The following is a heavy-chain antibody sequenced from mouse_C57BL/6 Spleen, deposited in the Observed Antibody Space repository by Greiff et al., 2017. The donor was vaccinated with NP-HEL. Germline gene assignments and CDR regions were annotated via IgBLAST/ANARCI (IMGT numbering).Heavy chain of an antibody. D-gene: IGHD4-1*01. Sequence: VKLMESGPELVKPGASVKISCKASGYAFSSSWMNWVKQRPGKGLEWIGRIYPGDGDTNYNGKFKGKATLTADKSSSTAYMQLSSLTSEDSAVYFCARLGTGSYAMDYWGQGTSVTVSS. CDR3: ARLGTGSYAMDY. J-gene: IGHJ4*01. CDR1: GYAFSSSW. CDR2: IYPGDGDT. V-gene: IGHV1-82*01.